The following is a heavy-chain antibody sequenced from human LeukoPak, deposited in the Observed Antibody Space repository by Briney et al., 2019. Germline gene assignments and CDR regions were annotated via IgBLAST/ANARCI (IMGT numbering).Heavy chain of an antibody. V-gene: IGHV3-74*01. J-gene: IGHJ5*02. CDR2: IDDDGRTT. CDR3: ARGLRGYCSGGSCYWFDP. CDR1: GFPFRTSW. D-gene: IGHD2-15*01. Sequence: EGSLRLSCAASGFPFRTSWMHWVRQAPGKGLVWVSRIDDDGRTTTYADSVKGRFTVSRDNAKSTLFLEMNSLRAEDTAVYYCARGLRGYCSGGSCYWFDPWGQGTLVTVSS.